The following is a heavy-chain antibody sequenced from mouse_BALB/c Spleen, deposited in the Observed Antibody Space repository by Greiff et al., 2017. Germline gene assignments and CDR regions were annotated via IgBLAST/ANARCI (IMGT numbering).Heavy chain of an antibody. Sequence: QVQLQQSGPELVKPGASVKISCKASGYAFSSSWMNWVKQRPGQGLEWIGRIYPGDGDTNYNGKFKGKATLTADKSSSTAYMQLSSLTSVDSAVYYCARRGGNYVRFYYFDYWGQGTTLTVSS. V-gene: IGHV1-82*01. D-gene: IGHD2-1*01. CDR1: GYAFSSSW. CDR2: IYPGDGDT. CDR3: ARRGGNYVRFYYFDY. J-gene: IGHJ2*01.